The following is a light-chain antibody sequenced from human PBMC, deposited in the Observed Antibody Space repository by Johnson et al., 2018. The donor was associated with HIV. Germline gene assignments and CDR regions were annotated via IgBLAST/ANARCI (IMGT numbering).Light chain of an antibody. J-gene: IGLJ1*01. CDR2: DTY. CDR1: SSNIGNNY. Sequence: QSVLTQPPSVSAAPGQKVTISCSGSSSNIGNNYVSWYQQLPGTAPKLLIYDTYKRPSGIPDRFSGSRSGTSATLCITGLQTGDEADYYCGTWDSSLSAGVFGTGTKVTVL. CDR3: GTWDSSLSAGV. V-gene: IGLV1-51*01.